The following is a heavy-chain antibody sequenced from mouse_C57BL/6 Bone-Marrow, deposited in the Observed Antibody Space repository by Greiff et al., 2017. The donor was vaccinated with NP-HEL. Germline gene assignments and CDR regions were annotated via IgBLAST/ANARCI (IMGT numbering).Heavy chain of an antibody. Sequence: VQLQQSGPGLAKPSQTLSLTCSVTGYSITSDYWNWIRKFPGNKLEYMGYISYSGSTYYNPSLKSRISITRDTSKNQYYLQLNSATTEDTATYYCARSPLWLRRNYYAMDYWGQGTSVTVSS. J-gene: IGHJ4*01. D-gene: IGHD2-2*01. V-gene: IGHV3-8*01. CDR3: ARSPLWLRRNYYAMDY. CDR2: ISYSGST. CDR1: GYSITSDY.